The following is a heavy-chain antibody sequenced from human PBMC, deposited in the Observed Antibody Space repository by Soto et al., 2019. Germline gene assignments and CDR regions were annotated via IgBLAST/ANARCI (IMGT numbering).Heavy chain of an antibody. CDR2: IIPIFGTA. J-gene: IGHJ6*02. Sequence: QVQLVQSGAEVKKPGSSVKVSCKASGGTFSSDAISWVRQAPGQGLEWMGGIIPIFGTANYAQKFQGRVTITADESTSTAYMELSSLRSEDTAVYYCARDSSSSGFYYYYGMDVWGQGTTVTVSS. V-gene: IGHV1-69*01. D-gene: IGHD6-6*01. CDR1: GGTFSSDA. CDR3: ARDSSSSGFYYYYGMDV.